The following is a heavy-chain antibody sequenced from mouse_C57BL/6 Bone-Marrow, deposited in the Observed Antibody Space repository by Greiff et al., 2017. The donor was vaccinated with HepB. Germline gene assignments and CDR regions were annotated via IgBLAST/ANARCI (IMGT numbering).Heavy chain of an antibody. CDR2: INPNNGGT. V-gene: IGHV1-26*01. CDR1: GYTFTDYY. J-gene: IGHJ2*01. CDR3: ARPPTVVADYFDY. D-gene: IGHD1-1*01. Sequence: EVQLQQSGPELVKPGASVKISCKASGYTFTDYYMNWVKQSHGKSLEWIGDINPNNGGTSYNQKFKGKATLTVDKSSSTAYMELRSLTSEDSAVYYCARPPTVVADYFDYWGQGTTLTVSS.